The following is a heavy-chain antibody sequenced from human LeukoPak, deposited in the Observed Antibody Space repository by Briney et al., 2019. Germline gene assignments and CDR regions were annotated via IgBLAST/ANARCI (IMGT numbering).Heavy chain of an antibody. CDR2: IYYSGST. D-gene: IGHD6-13*01. Sequence: PSETLSLTCTVSGGSISSYYWSWIRQPPGKGLEWIGYIYYSGSTNYNPSLKSRVTISVDTSKNQFSLKLSSVTAADTAVYYCARVAIAAADYYFDYWGQGTLVTVSS. V-gene: IGHV4-59*01. CDR1: GGSISSYY. CDR3: ARVAIAAADYYFDY. J-gene: IGHJ4*02.